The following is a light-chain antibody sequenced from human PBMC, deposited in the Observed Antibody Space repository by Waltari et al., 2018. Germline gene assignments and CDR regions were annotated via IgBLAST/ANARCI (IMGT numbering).Light chain of an antibody. CDR3: SSYTSSNTWV. CDR1: SSDIGSYNY. CDR2: DVS. Sequence: QSALTQPASVSGSPGQSITISCTGSSSDIGSYNYVSWYQQHPDKAPQPSIYDVSERPAGVANRFSASKAGDTASLTISGLQAEDEADYYCSSYTSSNTWVFGGGTKVTVL. J-gene: IGLJ3*02. V-gene: IGLV2-14*01.